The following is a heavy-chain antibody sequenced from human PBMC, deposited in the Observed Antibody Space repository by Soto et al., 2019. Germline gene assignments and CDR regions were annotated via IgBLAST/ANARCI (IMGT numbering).Heavy chain of an antibody. CDR2: IYYSGST. CDR1: GGSISSYY. J-gene: IGHJ5*02. V-gene: IGHV4-59*01. Sequence: PSETLSLTCTVSGGSISSYYWSWIRQPPGKGLEWIGYIYYSGSTNYNPSLKSRVTISVDTSKNQFSLKLSSVTAADTAVYYCARGRRWFDPWGQGAQVTSPQ. CDR3: ARGRRWFDP.